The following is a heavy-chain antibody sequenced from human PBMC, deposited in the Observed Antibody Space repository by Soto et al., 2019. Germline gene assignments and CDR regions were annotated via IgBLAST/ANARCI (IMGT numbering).Heavy chain of an antibody. J-gene: IGHJ4*02. CDR2: ISYDGSNK. V-gene: IGHV3-30*18. D-gene: IGHD6-6*01. Sequence: QVQLVESGGGVVQPGRSLRLSCAASGFTFSSYGMHWVRQAPGKGLEWVAVISYDGSNKYYADSVKGRFTISRDNSKNTLYLQMNSLRAEDTAVYYCAKDSSDYWVQGTLVTVSS. CDR1: GFTFSSYG. CDR3: AKDSSDY.